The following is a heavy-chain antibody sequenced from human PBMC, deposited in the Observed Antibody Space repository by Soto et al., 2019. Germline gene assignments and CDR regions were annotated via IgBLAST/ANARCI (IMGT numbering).Heavy chain of an antibody. J-gene: IGHJ4*02. V-gene: IGHV4-30-4*01. Sequence: SQTLSLTCTFSGGSVTSDEDYWSWIRQSPGKGLEWIGYISNSGSTGYNPSLKTRLSMSVDRSKNQFTLRLTSVTAADTAVYFCATESGSTYGYHDSWGQGTLVTVSS. D-gene: IGHD5-18*01. CDR3: ATESGSTYGYHDS. CDR1: GGSVTSDEDY. CDR2: ISNSGST.